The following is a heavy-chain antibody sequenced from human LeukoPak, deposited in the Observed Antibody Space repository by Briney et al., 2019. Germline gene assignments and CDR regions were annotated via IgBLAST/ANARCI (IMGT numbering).Heavy chain of an antibody. D-gene: IGHD3-16*02. Sequence: ASVKDSCKASGYTFTSYGISWVRQAPGQGLEWMGWISAYNGNTNYAQKLQGRVTMTTDTSTSTAYMELRSLRSDDTAVYYCARERGRGDYVWGSYRYTYFDYWGQGTLVTVSS. CDR1: GYTFTSYG. J-gene: IGHJ4*02. CDR3: ARERGRGDYVWGSYRYTYFDY. CDR2: ISAYNGNT. V-gene: IGHV1-18*01.